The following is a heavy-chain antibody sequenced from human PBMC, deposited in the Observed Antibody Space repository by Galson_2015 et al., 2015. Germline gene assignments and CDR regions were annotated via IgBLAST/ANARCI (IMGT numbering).Heavy chain of an antibody. CDR1: GFIFSSYA. J-gene: IGHJ4*02. D-gene: IGHD3-22*01. Sequence: ASGFIFSSYAMHWVRQAPGKGLEWVAVISNDASEKYYADSVKGRFTISRDNSKNTLYLQMNSLRTEDTAVYYCARDPGDSSQDYWGQGTLVTVSS. CDR2: ISNDASEK. CDR3: ARDPGDSSQDY. V-gene: IGHV3-30*04.